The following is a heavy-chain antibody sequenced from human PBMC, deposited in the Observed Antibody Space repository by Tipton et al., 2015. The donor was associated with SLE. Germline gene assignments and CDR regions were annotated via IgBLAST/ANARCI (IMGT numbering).Heavy chain of an antibody. D-gene: IGHD3-22*01. J-gene: IGHJ4*02. CDR3: ARDFDYYDSSGYEGY. CDR2: INSDGSST. V-gene: IGHV3-74*01. Sequence: GSLRLSCAASGFTFSSYWMHWVRQAPGEGLVWVSRINSDGSSTSYADSVKGRFTISRDNAKNTLYLQMNSLRAEDTAVYYCARDFDYYDSSGYEGYWGQGTLVTVSS. CDR1: GFTFSSYW.